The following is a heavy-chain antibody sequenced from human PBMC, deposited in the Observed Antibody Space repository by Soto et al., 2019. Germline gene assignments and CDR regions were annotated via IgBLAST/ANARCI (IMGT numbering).Heavy chain of an antibody. J-gene: IGHJ6*02. CDR3: ARVGSWYLWIVSVLLEPAYGMDV. Sequence: QVPLVQSGAEVKKPGASVKVSCKASGYTFTSYGISWVRQAPGQGLEWMGWISAYNGNTNYAQKLQGRVTMTTDTSTSTAYMELMSLRSDDTAVYYCARVGSWYLWIVSVLLEPAYGMDVWGQGTTVTVSS. CDR1: GYTFTSYG. CDR2: ISAYNGNT. D-gene: IGHD6-13*01. V-gene: IGHV1-18*01.